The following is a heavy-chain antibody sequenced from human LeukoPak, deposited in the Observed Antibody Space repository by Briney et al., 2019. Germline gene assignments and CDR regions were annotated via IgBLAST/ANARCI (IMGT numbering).Heavy chain of an antibody. CDR2: IHGSSGST. CDR3: ARGYDFWSGYSFDY. V-gene: IGHV3-53*01. J-gene: IGHJ4*02. Sequence: GGSPRLSCAASGFTVSSNYMSWVRQAQGKGLEWVSGIHGSSGSTYYADSVKGRSTISRDNSKNTLYLQMNSLRAEDTAVYYCARGYDFWSGYSFDYWGQGTLVTVSS. CDR1: GFTVSSNY. D-gene: IGHD3-3*01.